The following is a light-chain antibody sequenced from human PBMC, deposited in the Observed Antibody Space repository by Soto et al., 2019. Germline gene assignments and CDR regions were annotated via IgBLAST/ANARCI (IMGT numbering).Light chain of an antibody. CDR2: RTS. CDR1: QSVSSSY. Sequence: EIVLTQSPGTLSLSPGERATLSCRASQSVSSSYLAWYQQKPGQAPRLLIYRTSNRATGIPDRFSGSGSGTDFTLTISRLEPEDFAVYYCQQRTNWLFTFGPGTKVDI. J-gene: IGKJ3*01. V-gene: IGKV3D-20*02. CDR3: QQRTNWLFT.